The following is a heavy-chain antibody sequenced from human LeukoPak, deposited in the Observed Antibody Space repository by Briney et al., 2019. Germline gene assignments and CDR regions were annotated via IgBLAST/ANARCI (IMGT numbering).Heavy chain of an antibody. CDR2: SHPGDSDT. D-gene: IGHD3-16*02. CDR3: ARPQGSYRYTFGWFDP. Sequence: GESLKISCKGSGYRFTSYWIGWVRPMPGKGLEWMGISHPGDSDTRYSPSFQGQVTISASKSISTAYLQWSSLKASDTAMYYCARPQGSYRYTFGWFDPWGQGTLVTVSS. CDR1: GYRFTSYW. J-gene: IGHJ5*02. V-gene: IGHV5-51*01.